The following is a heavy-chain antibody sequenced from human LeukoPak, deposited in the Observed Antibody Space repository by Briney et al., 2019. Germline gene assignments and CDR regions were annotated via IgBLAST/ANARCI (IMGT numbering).Heavy chain of an antibody. Sequence: PSETLSLTCSVSTDSISETSYYWSWIRQPPGKGLEWIGEINHSGSTNYNPSLKSRVTISVDTSKNQFSLKLSSVTAADTAVYYCARGSSGSYSPFDYWGQGTLVTVSS. J-gene: IGHJ4*02. V-gene: IGHV4-34*01. CDR3: ARGSSGSYSPFDY. CDR2: INHSGST. CDR1: TDSISETSYY. D-gene: IGHD1-26*01.